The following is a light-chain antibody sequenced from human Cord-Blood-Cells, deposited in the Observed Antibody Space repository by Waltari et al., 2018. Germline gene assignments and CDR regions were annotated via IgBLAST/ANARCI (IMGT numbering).Light chain of an antibody. J-gene: IGKJ2*01. Sequence: DIQLTQSPSSLPASVGDEVTITCRASQGISSYLNWYQQKPGKAPKLLIYAASSLQSGLPSRFSGSGSGTDFTLTISSLQPEDFATYYCQQSYSTPYTFGQGTKLEIK. V-gene: IGKV1-39*01. CDR3: QQSYSTPYT. CDR1: QGISSY. CDR2: AAS.